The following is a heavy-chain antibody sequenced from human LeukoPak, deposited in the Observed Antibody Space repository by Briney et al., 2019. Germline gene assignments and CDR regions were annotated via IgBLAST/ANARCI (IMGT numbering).Heavy chain of an antibody. CDR1: GDSITSGGFY. CDR2: IYSSGGS. V-gene: IGHV4-30-4*01. J-gene: IGHJ4*02. CDR3: ARVEDYDSSGYYSFDY. Sequence: SETLSLTCTVSGDSITSGGFYWSWIRQLPGKGLEWIGYIYSSGGSYYKPSLKSRVTISVDTSKNQFSLQLSSVTAADTALYYCARVEDYDSSGYYSFDYWGQGTLVTVSS. D-gene: IGHD3-22*01.